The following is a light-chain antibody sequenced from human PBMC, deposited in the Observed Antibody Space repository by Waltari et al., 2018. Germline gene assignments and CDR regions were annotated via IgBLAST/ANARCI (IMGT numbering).Light chain of an antibody. J-gene: IGKJ1*01. CDR3: QQYGSSPWT. CDR2: AAS. V-gene: IGKV3-20*01. CDR1: RSVSYNY. Sequence: DIVLTQSPVTLSLSPGERAPLHCRASRSVSYNYLAWYQQKPGQAPRLLIYAASSRATGIPDRFSGSGSGTDFTLTITRVEPEDFAVYYCQQYGSSPWTFGQGTKVDIK.